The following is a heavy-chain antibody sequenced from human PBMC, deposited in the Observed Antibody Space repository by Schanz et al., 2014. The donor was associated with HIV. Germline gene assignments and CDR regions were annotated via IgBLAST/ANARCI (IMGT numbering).Heavy chain of an antibody. CDR2: ISHDGGNK. J-gene: IGHJ6*02. V-gene: IGHV3-33*05. CDR1: GFTFSTFG. CDR3: ANSGYCTNGICYTRGDGMDV. Sequence: QVQLVESGGGVVQPGRSLRLSCAASGFTFSTFGMHWVRQAPGKGLEWVAVISHDGGNKHYGDSVKGRFTISRDNSKNTLYLQMSSLREEDTAVYYCANSGYCTNGICYTRGDGMDVWGQGTTVTVSS. D-gene: IGHD2-8*01.